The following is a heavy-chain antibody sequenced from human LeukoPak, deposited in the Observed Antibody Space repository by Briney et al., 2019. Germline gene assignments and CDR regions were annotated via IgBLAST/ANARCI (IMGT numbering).Heavy chain of an antibody. Sequence: SVKVSCKASGGTFSNYAISWVRQAPGQGLKWMGRIIPILGIANYAQKFQGRVTITADKSTSTAYMELSSLRSEDTAVYYCASLPSSSWEDVWGQGTTVTVSS. CDR3: ASLPSSSWEDV. CDR2: IIPILGIA. D-gene: IGHD6-13*01. J-gene: IGHJ6*02. CDR1: GGTFSNYA. V-gene: IGHV1-69*04.